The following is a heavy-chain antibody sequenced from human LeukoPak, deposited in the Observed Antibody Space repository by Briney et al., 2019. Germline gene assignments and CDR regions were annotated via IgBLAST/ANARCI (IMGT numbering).Heavy chain of an antibody. CDR2: INPYSGGT. J-gene: IGHJ4*02. D-gene: IGHD3-22*01. V-gene: IGHV1-2*07. Sequence: ASVKVSCKTSGYTFTGFYVHWVRQAPGQGLEWMGCINPYSGGTNYTHKFHNRVTVTRDTSISTAFMELSRLRSDDTAVYYCAREFYYDSSGYDYWGQGTLVTVSS. CDR3: AREFYYDSSGYDY. CDR1: GYTFTGFY.